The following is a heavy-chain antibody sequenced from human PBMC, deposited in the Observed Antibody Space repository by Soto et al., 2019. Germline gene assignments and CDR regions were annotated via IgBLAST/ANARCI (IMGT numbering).Heavy chain of an antibody. CDR1: GFAFNNFW. D-gene: IGHD2-2*01. CDR2: IRQDGGNR. Sequence: EVQLVESGGGLVQPGGSLRLFCGASGFAFNNFWMSWVRQVPGKGLQWVANIRQDGGNRYYVDSVRGRFTISRDNAENSLYLQMDNLRAEDTAVYYCAASRAGCYVHWGQGTLVTVSS. CDR3: AASRAGCYVH. V-gene: IGHV3-7*05. J-gene: IGHJ4*02.